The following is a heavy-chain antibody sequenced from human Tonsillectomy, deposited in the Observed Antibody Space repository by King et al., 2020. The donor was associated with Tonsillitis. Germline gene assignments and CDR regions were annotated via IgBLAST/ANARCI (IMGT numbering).Heavy chain of an antibody. CDR3: ARHGVRNLAVAPATYGMDV. Sequence: QLVQSGAEVSKPGASVNVSCKASGYTFTTYAIHWVRQAPGQRPEWMGWINAGNGDTRYSQNFQGRVTFARDTSANIASMELSRLRSEDTAVYYCARHGVRNLAVAPATYGMDVWGQGTTVTVSS. D-gene: IGHD6-19*01. CDR2: INAGNGDT. V-gene: IGHV1-3*01. J-gene: IGHJ6*02. CDR1: GYTFTTYA.